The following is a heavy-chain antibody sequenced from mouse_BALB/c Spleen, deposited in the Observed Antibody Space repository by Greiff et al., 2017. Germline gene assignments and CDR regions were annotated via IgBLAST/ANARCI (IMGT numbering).Heavy chain of an antibody. V-gene: IGHV5-6-3*01. Sequence: DVHLVESGGGLVQPGGSLKLSCAASGFTFSSYGMSWVRQTPDKRLELVATINSNGGSTYYPDSVKGRFTISRDNAKNTLYLQMSSLKSEDTAMYYCARDEVRAPYYYAMDYWGQGTSVTVSS. J-gene: IGHJ4*01. CDR1: GFTFSSYG. CDR2: INSNGGST. CDR3: ARDEVRAPYYYAMDY.